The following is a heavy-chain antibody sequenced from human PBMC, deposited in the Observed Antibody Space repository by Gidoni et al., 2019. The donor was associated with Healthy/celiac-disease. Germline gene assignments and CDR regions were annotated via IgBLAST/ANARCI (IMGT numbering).Heavy chain of an antibody. Sequence: QVQLVESGGGVVQPGRSLRLSCAASGFTFSSYGMHWVRQAPGKGLEWVAVISYNGNNKYYADSVKGRFTISRDNSKNTLYLQMNSLRAEDTAVYYCAKEAHQEGFGELPLDYWGQGTLVTVSS. D-gene: IGHD3-10*01. CDR1: GFTFSSYG. V-gene: IGHV3-30*18. CDR2: ISYNGNNK. J-gene: IGHJ4*02. CDR3: AKEAHQEGFGELPLDY.